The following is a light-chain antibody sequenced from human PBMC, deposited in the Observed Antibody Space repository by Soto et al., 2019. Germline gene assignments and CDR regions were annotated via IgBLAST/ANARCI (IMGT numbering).Light chain of an antibody. J-gene: IGLJ1*01. CDR3: KSYAGSNTYV. V-gene: IGLV2-23*01. CDR2: EDT. CDR1: SSDVGGSKV. Sequence: QSVLTQPASVSGSPGQSITISCTGPSSDVGGSKVVSWYQHHPGKAPKLIIYEDTKRPSGVSTRFSGSKSGNTASLTISGLQAEDEADYFCKSYAGSNTYVFGSGTKLTVL.